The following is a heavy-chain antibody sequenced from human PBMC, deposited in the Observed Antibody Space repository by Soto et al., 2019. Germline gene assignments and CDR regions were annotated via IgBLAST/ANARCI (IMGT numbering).Heavy chain of an antibody. Sequence: GGSLRLSCAASGFTFSSYSMNCVRQAPGKGLEWVSSISSSSSYIYYADSVKGRFTISRDNAKNSLYLQMNSLRAEDTAVYYCARSPDVDTANQHWGQGTLVTVSS. V-gene: IGHV3-21*01. CDR2: ISSSSSYI. D-gene: IGHD5-18*01. J-gene: IGHJ1*01. CDR3: ARSPDVDTANQH. CDR1: GFTFSSYS.